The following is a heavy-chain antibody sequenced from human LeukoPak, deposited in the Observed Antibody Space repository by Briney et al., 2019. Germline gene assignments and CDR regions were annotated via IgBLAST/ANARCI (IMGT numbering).Heavy chain of an antibody. CDR2: IGYSGRT. D-gene: IGHD2/OR15-2a*01. Sequence: SETLSLTCTVSGGSIGSYYWSWIRQPPGKGLEWIGYIGYSGRTNYNTSLKSRVIISVDTSKNQFSLKLSSVTAADTAVYYCARAFRARYFDLWGRGTLVTVSS. V-gene: IGHV4-59*08. CDR3: ARAFRARYFDL. J-gene: IGHJ2*01. CDR1: GGSIGSYY.